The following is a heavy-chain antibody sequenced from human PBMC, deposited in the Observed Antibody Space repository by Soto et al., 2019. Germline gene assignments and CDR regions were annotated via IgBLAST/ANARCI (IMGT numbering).Heavy chain of an antibody. J-gene: IGHJ4*02. CDR1: GGSISSGGYS. V-gene: IGHV4-30-2*01. CDR3: AGSSGYYRY. CDR2: IYHSGST. Sequence: QLQLQESGSGLVKPSQTLSLTCAVSGGSISSGGYSWSWIRQPPGKGLEWIGYIYHSGSTYYNPSLKRRVTLAVDRSKTQFSLKLSSVTAADTAVYYCAGSSGYYRYWGQGTLVTVSS. D-gene: IGHD3-22*01.